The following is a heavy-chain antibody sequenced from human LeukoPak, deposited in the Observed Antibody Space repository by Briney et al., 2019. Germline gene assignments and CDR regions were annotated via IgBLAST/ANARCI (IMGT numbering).Heavy chain of an antibody. V-gene: IGHV4-34*01. J-gene: IGHJ5*02. D-gene: IGHD1-7*01. CDR3: ARRQRGLELRGFDP. CDR2: INHSGST. CDR1: GGSFSGYY. Sequence: SETLSLTCAVYGGSFSGYYWSWIRQPPGKGLEWIGEINHSGSTNYNPSLKSRVTISVDTSKNQFSLKLSSVTAADTAVYYCARRQRGLELRGFDPWGQGTLVTVSS.